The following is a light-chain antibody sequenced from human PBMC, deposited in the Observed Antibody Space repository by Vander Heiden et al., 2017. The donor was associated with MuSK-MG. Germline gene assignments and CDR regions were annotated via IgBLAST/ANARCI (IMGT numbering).Light chain of an antibody. CDR2: AAS. CDR3: QQRSNWPLT. CDR1: QSVSSY. Sequence: EIALTKSPATLFLSLGERPTLSCRASQSVSSYLAWYHQKPGQAPRLLIYAASSRATGIPARFSGSGSGTDFTLTISSLEPEDFAVYYCQQRSNWPLTFGGGTKVEIK. J-gene: IGKJ4*01. V-gene: IGKV3-11*01.